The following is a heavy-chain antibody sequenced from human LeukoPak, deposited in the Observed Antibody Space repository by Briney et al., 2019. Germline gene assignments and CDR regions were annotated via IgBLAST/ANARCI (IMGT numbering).Heavy chain of an antibody. CDR3: ARVSYYYGSGSYF. CDR2: IYYSGST. V-gene: IGHV4-39*07. J-gene: IGHJ4*02. D-gene: IGHD3-10*01. CDR1: GGSISSSSYY. Sequence: SETLSLTCTVSGGSISSSSYYWGWIRQPPGKGLEWIGSIYYSGSTYYNPSLKSRVTISIDRSKNQFSLRLSPVTAADTAVYYCARVSYYYGSGSYFWGQGTLVTVSS.